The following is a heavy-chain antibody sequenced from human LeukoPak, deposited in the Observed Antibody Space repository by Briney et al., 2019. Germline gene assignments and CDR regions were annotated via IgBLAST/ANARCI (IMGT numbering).Heavy chain of an antibody. Sequence: GGSLRLSCAASGFTCSSYAMSWVRQAPGKGLEWVSAISGSGGSTYYADSVKGRFTISRDNPKNTLYLQMNSLRAEDTAVYYCAKDWFGELLPAFDYWGQGTLVTVSS. CDR2: ISGSGGST. CDR3: AKDWFGELLPAFDY. D-gene: IGHD3-10*01. V-gene: IGHV3-23*01. J-gene: IGHJ4*02. CDR1: GFTCSSYA.